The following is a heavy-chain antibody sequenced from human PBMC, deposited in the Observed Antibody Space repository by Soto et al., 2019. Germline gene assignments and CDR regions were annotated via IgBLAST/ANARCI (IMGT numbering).Heavy chain of an antibody. Sequence: HPGGSLRLSCAASGFTFSSYAMSWVRQAPGKGLEWVSAISGSGGSTYYADSVKGRFTISRDNSKNTLYLQMNSLRAEDTAVYYCAKETQYCSGGSCYYFDYWGQGTLVTVSS. CDR1: GFTFSSYA. D-gene: IGHD2-15*01. V-gene: IGHV3-23*01. CDR2: ISGSGGST. CDR3: AKETQYCSGGSCYYFDY. J-gene: IGHJ4*02.